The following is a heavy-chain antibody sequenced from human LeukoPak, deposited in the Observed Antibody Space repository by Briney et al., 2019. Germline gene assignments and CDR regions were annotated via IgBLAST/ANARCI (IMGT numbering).Heavy chain of an antibody. CDR1: GFTFSSYE. V-gene: IGHV3-48*03. CDR3: ARAAPYYYGSGSYYHYYYYMDV. CDR2: ISSSGSTI. Sequence: PGGSLRLSCAASGFTFSSYEMNWVRQAPGKGLEWVSYISSSGSTIYYADSVKGRFTISRDNAKNSLYLQMNSLRAEDTAVCYCARAAPYYYGSGSYYHYYYYMDVWGKGTTVTVSS. D-gene: IGHD3-10*01. J-gene: IGHJ6*03.